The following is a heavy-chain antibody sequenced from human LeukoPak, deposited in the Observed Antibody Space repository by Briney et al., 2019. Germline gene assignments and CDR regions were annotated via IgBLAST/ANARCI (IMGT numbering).Heavy chain of an antibody. CDR3: ARDDCSSTSCYSLDY. J-gene: IGHJ4*02. V-gene: IGHV1-2*02. CDR2: INPNSGGT. CDR1: GYTFTGYY. Sequence: GASVKVSCKASGYTFTGYYMHWVRQAPGQGLEWMGWINPNSGGTNYAQKFQGRVTMTRDTSISTAYMELSRLRSADTAVYYCARDDCSSTSCYSLDYWGQGTLVTVSS. D-gene: IGHD2-2*01.